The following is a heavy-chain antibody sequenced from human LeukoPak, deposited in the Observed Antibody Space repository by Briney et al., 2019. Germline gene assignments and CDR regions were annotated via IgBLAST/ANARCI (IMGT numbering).Heavy chain of an antibody. CDR2: ITSSGSYI. Sequence: PGWSLRLSCAVSGFSFGSYSMNWVRQAPGKGLEWVSSITSSGSYINYADSVKGRFTTSRDNAKNSLYLQMNSLRAEDTAVYYCARKGYYDSGTFDIWGQGTMVTVSS. D-gene: IGHD3-22*01. J-gene: IGHJ3*02. CDR1: GFSFGSYS. V-gene: IGHV3-21*01. CDR3: ARKGYYDSGTFDI.